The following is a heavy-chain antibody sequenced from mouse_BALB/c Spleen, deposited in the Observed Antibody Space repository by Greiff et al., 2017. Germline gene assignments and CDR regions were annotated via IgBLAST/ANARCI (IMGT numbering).Heavy chain of an antibody. CDR1: GYTFTSYW. CDR2: IYPGDGDT. D-gene: IGHD2-1*01. CDR3: ARGDGNYLYYYAMDY. J-gene: IGHJ4*01. Sequence: QVQLQQSGAELARPGASVKLSCKASGYTFTSYWMQWVKQRPGQGLEWIGAIYPGDGDTRYTQKFKGKATLTADKSSSTAYMQLSSLASEDSAVYYCARGDGNYLYYYAMDYWGQGTSVTVSS. V-gene: IGHV1-87*01.